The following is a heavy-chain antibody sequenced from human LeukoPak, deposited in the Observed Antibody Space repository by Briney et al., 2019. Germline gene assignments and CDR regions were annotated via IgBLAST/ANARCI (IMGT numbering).Heavy chain of an antibody. V-gene: IGHV3-7*01. J-gene: IGHJ4*02. D-gene: IGHD4-23*01. CDR2: INQDGSEK. CDR1: GFTFSSYW. CDR3: ARDDYGGNDY. Sequence: GGSLRLSCAASGFTFSSYWITWVRQAPGKGLEWVANINQDGSEKYYVDSVKGRFTISRDNAKDSLYLQMNSLRAEDTAVYYCARDDYGGNDYWGQGTLVTVSS.